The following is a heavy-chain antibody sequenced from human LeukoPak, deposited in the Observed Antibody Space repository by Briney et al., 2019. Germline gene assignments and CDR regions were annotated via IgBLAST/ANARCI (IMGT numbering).Heavy chain of an antibody. CDR3: AKDQKRIAASYFDY. CDR2: IRYDGSNK. J-gene: IGHJ4*02. Sequence: PGGSLRLSCAASGFTFSSYGMHWVRKAPGKGLEWVAFIRYDGSNKYYADSAKGRFTISRDNSKNTLYLQMNSLRAEDTAVYYCAKDQKRIAASYFDYWGQGTLVTVSS. CDR1: GFTFSSYG. V-gene: IGHV3-30*02. D-gene: IGHD6-25*01.